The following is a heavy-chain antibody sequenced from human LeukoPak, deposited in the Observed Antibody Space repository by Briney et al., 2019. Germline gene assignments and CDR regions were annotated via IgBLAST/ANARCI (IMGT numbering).Heavy chain of an antibody. Sequence: GGSLSLSCAASGFIFSDYSMHWVRQAPGKGLEWVSSISYSSSHIYYADSVKGRFTISRDNAKNSLYLQMNSLRAEDTAVYYCASGIAVAGTLATFDLWGQGTMVTVSS. CDR3: ASGIAVAGTLATFDL. D-gene: IGHD6-19*01. CDR2: ISYSSSHI. J-gene: IGHJ3*01. CDR1: GFIFSDYS. V-gene: IGHV3-21*01.